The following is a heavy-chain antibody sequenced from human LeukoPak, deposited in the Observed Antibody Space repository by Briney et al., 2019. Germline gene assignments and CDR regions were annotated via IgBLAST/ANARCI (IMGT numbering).Heavy chain of an antibody. CDR3: AKDDGGSPPDAFDI. CDR2: ISYSGGRT. Sequence: GGSLRLSCAASGFTVSSNYISWVRQAPGKGLEWVSTISYSGGRTDYADSVKGRFAISRDSSKNTLYLQMNGLRGDDTAIYYCAKDDGGSPPDAFDIWGQGTLVSVSS. V-gene: IGHV3-23*01. D-gene: IGHD1-26*01. J-gene: IGHJ3*02. CDR1: GFTVSSNY.